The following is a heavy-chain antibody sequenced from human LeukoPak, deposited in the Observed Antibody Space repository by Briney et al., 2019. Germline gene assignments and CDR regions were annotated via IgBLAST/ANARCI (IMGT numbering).Heavy chain of an antibody. V-gene: IGHV4-34*01. CDR2: INHSGST. Sequence: SETLSLTCAVYGGSFSGFYWSWIRQPPGKGLEWIGEINHSGSTNYNPSLKSRVTISVDTSKNQFSLKLDSVTAADTAVYYCARVKRYFDLWGRGTLVTVSS. CDR1: GGSFSGFY. CDR3: ARVKRYFDL. J-gene: IGHJ2*01.